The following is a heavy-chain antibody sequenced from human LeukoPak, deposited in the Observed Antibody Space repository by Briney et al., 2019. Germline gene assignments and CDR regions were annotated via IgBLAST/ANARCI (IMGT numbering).Heavy chain of an antibody. V-gene: IGHV3-23*01. CDR2: INSSSGGT. CDR3: AKDRPNYYGTNGHYYRRDGDC. Sequence: GGSLRLSCKASGYTFSSYAMSWVRQAAGKGLEWVSSINSSSGGTYYAQSVKGRVTISRDNSTNTLYLQMNSLRAEDTAVYYCAKDRPNYYGTNGHYYRRDGDCWGQGTLVTVSS. J-gene: IGHJ4*02. D-gene: IGHD3-22*01. CDR1: GYTFSSYA.